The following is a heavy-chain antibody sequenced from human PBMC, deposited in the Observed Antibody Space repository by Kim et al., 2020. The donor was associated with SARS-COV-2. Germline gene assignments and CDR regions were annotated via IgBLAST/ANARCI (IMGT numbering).Heavy chain of an antibody. Sequence: PVKGRFTISRDDSKNTLYLQMNSLKTEDTAVYYCTTGVPRPEVGHGAFDIWGQGTMVTVSS. CDR3: TTGVPRPEVGHGAFDI. D-gene: IGHD2-15*01. J-gene: IGHJ3*02. V-gene: IGHV3-15*01.